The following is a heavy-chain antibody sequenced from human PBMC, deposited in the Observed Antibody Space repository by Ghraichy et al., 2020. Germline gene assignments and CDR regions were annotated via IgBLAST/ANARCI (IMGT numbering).Heavy chain of an antibody. Sequence: GGSLRLSCAASGFTFSSYAMSWVRQAPGKGLEWVSAISGSGGSTYYADSVKGRFTISRDNSKNTLYLQMNSLRAEDTAVYYCAKDSGTRGRGWYSYGGPHFGTDWGQGTLVTVSS. CDR2: ISGSGGST. CDR1: GFTFSSYA. V-gene: IGHV3-23*01. J-gene: IGHJ4*02. D-gene: IGHD5-18*01. CDR3: AKDSGTRGRGWYSYGGPHFGTD.